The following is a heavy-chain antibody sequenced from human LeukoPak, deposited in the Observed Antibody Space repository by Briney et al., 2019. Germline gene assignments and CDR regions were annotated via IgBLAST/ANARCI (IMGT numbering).Heavy chain of an antibody. J-gene: IGHJ4*02. CDR3: ARDRASGGV. CDR2: IKQDGSEI. D-gene: IGHD2-21*01. CDR1: GFTFGKYW. V-gene: IGHV3-7*01. Sequence: GGSLRLSCVASGFTFGKYWMSWVRQAPGKGLEWVANIKQDGSEIYYVGSVKGRFTISRDNAKNSLYLQMNSLRAEDTAVYYCARDRASGGVWGQGTLVTVSS.